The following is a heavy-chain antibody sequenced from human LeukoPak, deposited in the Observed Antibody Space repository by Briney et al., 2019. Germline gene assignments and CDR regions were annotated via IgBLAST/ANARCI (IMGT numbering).Heavy chain of an antibody. Sequence: SETLSLTCTVSGGSISSYYWSWIRQPPGKGLEWIGYTYYSGSTNYNPSLKSRVTISVDTSKNQFSLKLSSVTAADTAVYYCASRSYYYDSSGYLGGFRAFDIWGQGTMVTVSS. D-gene: IGHD3-22*01. CDR2: TYYSGST. J-gene: IGHJ3*02. CDR1: GGSISSYY. V-gene: IGHV4-59*08. CDR3: ASRSYYYDSSGYLGGFRAFDI.